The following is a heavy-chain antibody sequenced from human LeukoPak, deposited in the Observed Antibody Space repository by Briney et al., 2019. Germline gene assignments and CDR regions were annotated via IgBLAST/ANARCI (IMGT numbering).Heavy chain of an antibody. V-gene: IGHV4-39*01. J-gene: IGHJ4*02. CDR2: IYYSGST. CDR3: ARFGIYGSGSYSRPYDY. Sequence: SETLSLTCTVSGGSISSSSYYWGWIRQPPGKGLEWIGSIYYSGSTYYNPSLKSRVTISVDTSKNQFSLKLSSVTAADTAVYYCARFGIYGSGSYSRPYDYRGQGTLVTVSS. CDR1: GGSISSSSYY. D-gene: IGHD3-10*01.